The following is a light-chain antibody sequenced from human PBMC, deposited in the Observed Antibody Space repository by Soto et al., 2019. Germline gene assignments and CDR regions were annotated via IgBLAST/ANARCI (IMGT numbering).Light chain of an antibody. CDR2: GNS. V-gene: IGLV1-40*01. J-gene: IGLJ1*01. CDR1: SSNIGAGYD. Sequence: QSVLTQPPSVSGAPGQSVAFSCIGSSSNIGAGYDVHWYKQVPGSATKRIIYGNSHRTSRVPDRFSGSKSGTSASLAISGLHSEHEADYYGQFYDSSSHVFGRGSNVTVL. CDR3: QFYDSSSHV.